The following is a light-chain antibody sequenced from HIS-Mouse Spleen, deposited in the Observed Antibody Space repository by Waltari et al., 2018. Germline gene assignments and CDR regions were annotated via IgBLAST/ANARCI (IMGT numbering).Light chain of an antibody. CDR3: SSYTSSSTWV. J-gene: IGLJ3*02. CDR2: EVS. CDR1: SSDVGGYNY. V-gene: IGLV2-14*01. Sequence: QSALTQPASVPGSPGQSITISCTGTSSDVGGYNYVPWYQQHPGKAPKLMIYEVSNRPSGVSNRFSGSKSGNTASLTISGLQAEDEADYYCSSYTSSSTWVFGGGTKLTVL.